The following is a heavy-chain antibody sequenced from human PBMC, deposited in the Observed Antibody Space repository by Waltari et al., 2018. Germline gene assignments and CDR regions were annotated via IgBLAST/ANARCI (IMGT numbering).Heavy chain of an antibody. Sequence: EVQLVESGGGLVQPGRSMRLSCAASGFTFDDYAMHWVRQAPGKGLEWVSGIIWNSGSIGYADSVKGRFTISRDNAKNSLYLQMNSLRAEDTALYYCAKDFDHWFDPWGQGTLVTVSS. J-gene: IGHJ5*02. CDR1: GFTFDDYA. V-gene: IGHV3-9*01. D-gene: IGHD3-9*01. CDR3: AKDFDHWFDP. CDR2: IIWNSGSI.